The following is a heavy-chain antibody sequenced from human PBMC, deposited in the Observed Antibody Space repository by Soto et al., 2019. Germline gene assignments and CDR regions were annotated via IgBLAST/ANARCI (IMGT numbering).Heavy chain of an antibody. CDR3: ARLAHRAPFDY. J-gene: IGHJ4*02. Sequence: QVQLQQWGAGLLKPSETLSLTCAVYGGSFSDSYWSWIRQPPGKGLEWIGEINHSGSTNYNPSLKSRVTISVDTSKNQFSLKLTSVTAADTAVYYCARLAHRAPFDYWGQGTLVTVSS. V-gene: IGHV4-34*02. CDR2: INHSGST. CDR1: GGSFSDSY.